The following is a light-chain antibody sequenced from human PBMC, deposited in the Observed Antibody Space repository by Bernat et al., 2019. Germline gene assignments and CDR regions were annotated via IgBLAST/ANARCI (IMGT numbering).Light chain of an antibody. CDR1: SSDVGDRNY. CDR2: DVS. V-gene: IGLV2-11*01. CDR3: CSYAGNSFV. Sequence: QSALTQPRSVSGSPGQSVTISCTGTSSDVGDRNYVSWYQHHPGQAPKFIIYDVSKRPSGVPDRFSGSKSGHTASLTISGLKADDEADYYCCSYAGNSFVFGTGTKVTVL. J-gene: IGLJ1*01.